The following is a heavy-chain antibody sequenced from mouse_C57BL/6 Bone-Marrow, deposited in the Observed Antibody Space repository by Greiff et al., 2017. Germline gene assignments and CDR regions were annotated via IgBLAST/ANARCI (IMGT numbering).Heavy chain of an antibody. D-gene: IGHD1-1*01. V-gene: IGHV1-59*01. J-gene: IGHJ3*01. CDR3: GRVRGLLRLFAY. CDR2: IDPSDSYT. Sequence: QVHVKQPGAELVRPGTSVKLSCKASGYTFTSYWMHWVKQRPGQGLEWIGVIDPSDSYTNYNQKFKGKATLTVDTSSSTAYMQLSSLTSEDSAVYYCGRVRGLLRLFAYWGQGTLVTVSA. CDR1: GYTFTSYW.